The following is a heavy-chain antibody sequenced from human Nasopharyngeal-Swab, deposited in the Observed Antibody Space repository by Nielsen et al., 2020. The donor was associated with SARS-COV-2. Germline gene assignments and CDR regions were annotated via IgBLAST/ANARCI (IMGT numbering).Heavy chain of an antibody. D-gene: IGHD1-20*01. J-gene: IGHJ4*02. CDR2: INHSGST. CDR1: GGSFSGYY. V-gene: IGHV4-34*01. Sequence: SETLSLTCAVYGGSFSGYYWSWIRQPPGKGLEWIGEINHSGSTNYNPSLKSRVTISVDTSKNQFSLKLSSVTAAGTAVYYCARGYNWTRGFVSRGFDYWGQGTLVTVSS. CDR3: ARGYNWTRGFVSRGFDY.